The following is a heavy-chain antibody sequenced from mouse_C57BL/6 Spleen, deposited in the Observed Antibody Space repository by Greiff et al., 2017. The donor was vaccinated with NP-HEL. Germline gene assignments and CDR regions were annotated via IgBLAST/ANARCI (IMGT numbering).Heavy chain of an antibody. V-gene: IGHV5-6*02. Sequence: EVMLVESGGDLVKPGGSLKLSCAASGFTFSSYGMSWVRQTPDKRLEWVATISSGGSYTYYPDSVKGRFTISRDNAKNTLYLQMSSLKTEDTAMYYCARRQTGTGPYWDFEVWGTGTTVTVSS. CDR3: ARRQTGTGPYWDFEV. CDR2: ISSGGSYT. D-gene: IGHD4-1*01. J-gene: IGHJ1*03. CDR1: GFTFSSYG.